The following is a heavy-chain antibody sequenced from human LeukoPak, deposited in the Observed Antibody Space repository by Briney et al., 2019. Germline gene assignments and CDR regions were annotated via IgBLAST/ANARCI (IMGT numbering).Heavy chain of an antibody. J-gene: IGHJ6*02. CDR1: GFTVSSNY. Sequence: GGPLRLSCAASGFTVSSNYMSWVRQAPGKGLEWVSVISGSGGSTYYADSVKGRFTISRDNSKNTLYLQMNSLRAEDTAVYYCAKAGGRYYYYYYGMDVWGQGTTVTVSS. CDR3: AKAGGRYYYYYYGMDV. D-gene: IGHD6-19*01. CDR2: ISGSGGST. V-gene: IGHV3-23*01.